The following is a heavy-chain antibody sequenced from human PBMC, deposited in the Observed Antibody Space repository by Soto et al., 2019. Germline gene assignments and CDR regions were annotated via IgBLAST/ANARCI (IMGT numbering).Heavy chain of an antibody. Sequence: SETLSLTCTVSGGSISSGGYYWSWIRQHPGKGLEWIGYIYYSGSTYYNPSLKSRVTISVDTSKNQFSLKLSSVTAADTAVYYCARDGSSSDFGMDVWGQGTTVTVSS. J-gene: IGHJ6*02. CDR3: ARDGSSSDFGMDV. D-gene: IGHD6-6*01. CDR1: GGSISSGGYY. V-gene: IGHV4-31*03. CDR2: IYYSGST.